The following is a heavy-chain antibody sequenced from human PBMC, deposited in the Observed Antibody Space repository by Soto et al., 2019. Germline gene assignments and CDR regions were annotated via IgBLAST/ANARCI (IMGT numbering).Heavy chain of an antibody. Sequence: GASVKVSCKVSGYTLTELSMHWVRQAPGKGLEWMGGFDPEDGETIYAQKFQGRVTMTEDTSTDTAYMELSSLRSEDTAVYYCATVSPLLGELYFDYWGQGTLVTVSS. D-gene: IGHD3-16*01. J-gene: IGHJ4*02. CDR1: GYTLTELS. V-gene: IGHV1-24*01. CDR2: FDPEDGET. CDR3: ATVSPLLGELYFDY.